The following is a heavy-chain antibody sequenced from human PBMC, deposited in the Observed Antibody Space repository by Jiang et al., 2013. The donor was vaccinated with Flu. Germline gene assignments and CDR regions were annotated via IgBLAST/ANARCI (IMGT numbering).Heavy chain of an antibody. J-gene: IGHJ4*02. CDR2: INHSGST. D-gene: IGHD1-26*01. CDR3: ARAGWELLGVPFDY. V-gene: IGHV4-34*01. Sequence: KPSETLSLTCAVYGGSFSGYYWSWIRQPPGKGLEWIGEINHSGSTNYNPSLKSRVTISVDTSKNQFSLKLSSVTAADTAVYYCARAGWELLGVPFDYWGQGTLVTVSS. CDR1: GGSFSGYY.